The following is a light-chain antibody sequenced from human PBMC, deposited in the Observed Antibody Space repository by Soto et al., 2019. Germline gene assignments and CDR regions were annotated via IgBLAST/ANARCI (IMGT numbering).Light chain of an antibody. J-gene: IGKJ3*01. Sequence: DIQMTQSPSSLSASVGDRVTITCRASQSISSYLNWYQQKPGKAPKLLIYAASSLQSGVPSRFSGSGSGTDFTLTISSLQPEDFATYYCQQSYSTTPVTVGPGTKVDIK. CDR3: QQSYSTTPVT. CDR1: QSISSY. CDR2: AAS. V-gene: IGKV1-39*01.